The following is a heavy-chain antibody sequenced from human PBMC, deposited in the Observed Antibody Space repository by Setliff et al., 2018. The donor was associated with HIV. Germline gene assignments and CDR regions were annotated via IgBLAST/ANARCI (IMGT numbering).Heavy chain of an antibody. J-gene: IGHJ4*02. D-gene: IGHD1-26*01. CDR3: ARRRRAPGIEDLEAY. Sequence: GESLKISCEASGYNFNSYWIGWVRQMPGKGLEWVAVIYPGDSETRYSPSFQGRVTISADKSISTAYLQWGSLKASDTAMYYCARRRRAPGIEDLEAYWGQGTLVTVSS. CDR2: IYPGDSET. V-gene: IGHV5-51*01. CDR1: GYNFNSYW.